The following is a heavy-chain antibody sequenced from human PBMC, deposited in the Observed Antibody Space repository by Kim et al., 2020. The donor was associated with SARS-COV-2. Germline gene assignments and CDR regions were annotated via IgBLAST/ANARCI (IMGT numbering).Heavy chain of an antibody. Sequence: NPSLKRRVTISVDTSKNQVSLKLSSVTAADAAVYYCARLVGAGDAGAYDYWGQGTLVTVSS. D-gene: IGHD1-26*01. V-gene: IGHV4-39*01. CDR3: ARLVGAGDAGAYDY. J-gene: IGHJ4*02.